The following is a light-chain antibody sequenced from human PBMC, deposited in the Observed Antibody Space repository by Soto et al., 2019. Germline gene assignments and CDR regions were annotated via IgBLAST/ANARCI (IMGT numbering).Light chain of an antibody. Sequence: DIQMTQSPSTLSASVGDRVTITCRASQGISTWLAWYQQKPGKAPKLLIYKASVLESGVPSRFSGRGSGTDFTLSISSLQPDDFATYYCQHYDSYSRNFMYTFGQGTKVEIK. V-gene: IGKV1-5*03. CDR3: QHYDSYSRNFMYT. CDR1: QGISTW. J-gene: IGKJ2*01. CDR2: KAS.